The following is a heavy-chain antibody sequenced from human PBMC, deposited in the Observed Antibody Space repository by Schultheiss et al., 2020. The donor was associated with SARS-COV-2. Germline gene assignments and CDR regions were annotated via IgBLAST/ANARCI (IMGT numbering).Heavy chain of an antibody. CDR3: ARDEAVFPELERLTTSSGSYHLYYYYGMDV. CDR2: INPNSGGT. V-gene: IGHV1-2*02. Sequence: ASVKVSCKASGYTFTGYYMHWVRQAPGQGLEWMGWINPNSGGTNYAQKFQGRVTMTRDTSISTAYMALSRLRSDDTAVYYCARDEAVFPELERLTTSSGSYHLYYYYGMDVWGQGTTVTVSS. CDR1: GYTFTGYY. J-gene: IGHJ6*02. D-gene: IGHD3-10*01.